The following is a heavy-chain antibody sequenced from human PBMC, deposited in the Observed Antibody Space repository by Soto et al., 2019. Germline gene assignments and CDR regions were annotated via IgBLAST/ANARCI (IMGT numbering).Heavy chain of an antibody. CDR1: GGSISPYY. CDR3: ARSNGIAATPHEKQYYFDY. D-gene: IGHD6-13*01. V-gene: IGHV4-59*01. J-gene: IGHJ4*02. CDR2: IYYSGST. Sequence: SETLSLTCTVSGGSISPYYWSWIRQTPGKGLEWIAYIYYSGSTNYNPSLKSRVTISVDTSKNQCSLKLSSVTAADTAVYYCARSNGIAATPHEKQYYFDYWGQGTLVTVSS.